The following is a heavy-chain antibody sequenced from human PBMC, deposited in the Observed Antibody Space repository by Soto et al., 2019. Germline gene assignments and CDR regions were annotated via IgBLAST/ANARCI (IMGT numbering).Heavy chain of an antibody. Sequence: EVQLVESGGGLVQPGGSLRLSCAASGFTFGSYSMNWVRQAPGKGLEWVSYISSSSSTIYYADSVKGRFTISRDNAKNSLYRQMNSLRDEDTAVYYCARFHYGDSPGWGQGTLVIVSS. V-gene: IGHV3-48*02. CDR1: GFTFGSYS. J-gene: IGHJ4*02. D-gene: IGHD4-17*01. CDR3: ARFHYGDSPG. CDR2: ISSSSSTI.